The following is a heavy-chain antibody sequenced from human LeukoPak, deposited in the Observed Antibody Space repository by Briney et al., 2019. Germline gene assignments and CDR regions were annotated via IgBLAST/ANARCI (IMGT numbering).Heavy chain of an antibody. J-gene: IGHJ4*02. CDR1: GGSFSGYY. CDR3: ATRESIPSYGSGSYLHSYYFHY. CDR2: INHSGST. V-gene: IGHV4-34*01. Sequence: SETLSLTCAVYGGSFSGYYWSWIRQPPGKGLEWIGEINHSGSTNYNPSLKSRVTISVDTSKNQFSLKLSSVTAADTAVYYCATRESIPSYGSGSYLHSYYFHYWGQGTLVTVSS. D-gene: IGHD3-10*01.